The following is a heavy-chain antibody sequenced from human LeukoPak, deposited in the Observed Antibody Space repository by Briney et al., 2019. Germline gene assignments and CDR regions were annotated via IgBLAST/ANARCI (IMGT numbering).Heavy chain of an antibody. CDR3: ARDWYYYDSSGYYSH. CDR2: INPNSGGT. D-gene: IGHD3-22*01. J-gene: IGHJ4*02. CDR1: GYTFTSYG. Sequence: ASVKVSCKASGYTFTSYGISWVRQAPGQGLEWMGWINPNSGGTNYAQKFQGRVTMTRDTSISTAYMELSRLRSDDTAVYYCARDWYYYDSSGYYSHWGQGTLVTVSS. V-gene: IGHV1-2*02.